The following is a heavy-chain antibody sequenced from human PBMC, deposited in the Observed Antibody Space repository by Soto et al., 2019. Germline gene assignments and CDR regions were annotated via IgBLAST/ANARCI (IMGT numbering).Heavy chain of an antibody. V-gene: IGHV4-30-4*01. CDR1: GGSISSGDYY. CDR2: IYYSGST. J-gene: IGHJ6*02. CDR3: ARAVSSAMLIYYYYYYGMDV. Sequence: PSETLSLTCTVSGGSISSGDYYWSWLRQPPGKVLEWIGYIYYSGSTYYNPSLKSRVTISVDTSKNQFSLKLSSVTAADTAVYYCARAVSSAMLIYYYYYYGMDVWGQGTTVTVSS. D-gene: IGHD2-2*01.